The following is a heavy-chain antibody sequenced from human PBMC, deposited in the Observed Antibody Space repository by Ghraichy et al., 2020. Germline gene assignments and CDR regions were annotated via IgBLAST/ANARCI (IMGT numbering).Heavy chain of an antibody. Sequence: GGSLRLSCATSGFTFSNSVMTWVRQAPGKGLEWVSTIGYGFDTYYPDSVTGRFTISRDNSDNTIYLQMNSLRADDTAIYYCAKGCSVIAPGGRYFDYWGQRALVAVSS. CDR3: AKGCSVIAPGGRYFDY. CDR1: GFTFSNSV. CDR2: IGYGFDT. D-gene: IGHD3-10*02. V-gene: IGHV3-23*01. J-gene: IGHJ4*02.